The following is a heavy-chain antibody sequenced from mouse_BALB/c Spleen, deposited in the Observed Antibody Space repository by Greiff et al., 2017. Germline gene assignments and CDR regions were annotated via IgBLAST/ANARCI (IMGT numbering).Heavy chain of an antibody. CDR1: GYTFTSYW. V-gene: IGHV1-69*02. Sequence: QVQLQQPGAELVRPGASVKLSCKASGYTFTSYWINWVKQRPGQGLEWIGNIYPSDSYTNYNQKFKDKATLTVDKSSSTAYMQLSSPTSEDSAVYYCTRKTYGTSYYFDYWGQGTTLTVSS. J-gene: IGHJ2*01. CDR3: TRKTYGTSYYFDY. CDR2: IYPSDSYT. D-gene: IGHD1-1*01.